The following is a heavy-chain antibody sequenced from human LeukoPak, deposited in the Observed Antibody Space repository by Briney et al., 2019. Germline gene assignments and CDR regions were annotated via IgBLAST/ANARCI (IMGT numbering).Heavy chain of an antibody. CDR3: ASRTSSSRYFACFDY. V-gene: IGHV1-3*01. CDR2: INAGNGNT. Sequence: GASVKVSCKASGYTFTSYAMHWVRQAPGQRLEWMGWINAGNGNTKYSQKFQGRVTITRDTSASTAYMELSSLRSEDTAVYYCASRTSSSRYFACFDYWGQGTLVTVSS. CDR1: GYTFTSYA. J-gene: IGHJ4*02. D-gene: IGHD6-13*01.